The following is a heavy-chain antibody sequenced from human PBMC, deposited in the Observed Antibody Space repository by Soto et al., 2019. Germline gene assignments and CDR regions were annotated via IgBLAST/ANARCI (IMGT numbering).Heavy chain of an antibody. CDR1: GFTFSNSW. CDR3: TTDRGYLTFDD. J-gene: IGHJ4*02. D-gene: IGHD3-22*01. V-gene: IGHV3-7*01. CDR2: IKEDGTAK. Sequence: PGGSLRLSCAASGFTFSNSWMNWVRQAPGKGLEWVANIKEDGTAKYYLDSVKGRFTVSRDNVKNSLYLQMNSLRAEDTAMYYCTTDRGYLTFDDWGPGTLVTVSS.